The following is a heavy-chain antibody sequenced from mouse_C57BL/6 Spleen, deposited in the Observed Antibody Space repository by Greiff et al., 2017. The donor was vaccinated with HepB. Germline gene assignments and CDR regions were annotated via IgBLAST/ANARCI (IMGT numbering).Heavy chain of an antibody. CDR2: INPYNGGT. CDR1: GYTFTDYY. J-gene: IGHJ2*01. D-gene: IGHD2-4*01. Sequence: VQLQQSGPVLVKPGASVKMSCKASGYTFTDYYMNWVKQSHGKSLEWIGVINPYNGGTSYNQKFKGKATLTVDKSSSTAYMELNSLTSEDSAVYYCARLRDYDGVDYWGQCTTLTVYS. CDR3: ARLRDYDGVDY. V-gene: IGHV1-19*01.